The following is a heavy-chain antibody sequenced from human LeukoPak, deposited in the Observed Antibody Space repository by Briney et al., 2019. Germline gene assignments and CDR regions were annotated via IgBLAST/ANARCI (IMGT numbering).Heavy chain of an antibody. Sequence: PGGSLRLSCAASGFTLSSYQMHWVRQAPGKGLLWVPRFYSDGTYTTYADSVKGRFTISRDNAKNTLYLQMNSLRAEDTAVYYCASRYYYDSSGRDYWGQGTLVTVSS. D-gene: IGHD3-22*01. J-gene: IGHJ4*02. CDR2: FYSDGTYT. V-gene: IGHV3-74*01. CDR1: GFTLSSYQ. CDR3: ASRYYYDSSGRDY.